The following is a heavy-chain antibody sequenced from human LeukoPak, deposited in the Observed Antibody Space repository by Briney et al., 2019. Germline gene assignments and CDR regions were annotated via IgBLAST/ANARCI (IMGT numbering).Heavy chain of an antibody. J-gene: IGHJ4*02. CDR1: GGSISSSSYY. Sequence: SETLSLTCTVSGGSISSSSYYWGWIRQPPGKGLEWIGSIYYSGSTYYNPSLKSRVTISVDTSKNQFSLKLSSVTAADTAVHYCARGDVDGPLDYWGQGTLVTVSS. V-gene: IGHV4-39*07. CDR3: ARGDVDGPLDY. D-gene: IGHD5-24*01. CDR2: IYYSGST.